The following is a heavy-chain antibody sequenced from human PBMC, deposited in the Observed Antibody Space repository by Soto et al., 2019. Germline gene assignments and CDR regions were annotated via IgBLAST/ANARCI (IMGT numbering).Heavy chain of an antibody. CDR3: ARAYGSGSYYLNWFDP. D-gene: IGHD3-10*01. CDR2: IYYSGST. J-gene: IGHJ5*02. CDR1: GGSISSGGYY. Sequence: QVQLQESGPGLVKPSQTLSLTCTVSGGSISSGGYYWSWIRQHPGKGLEWIGYIYYSGSTYYNPSLQSRVTISVDTSKNQFSLKLSSVTAADTAVYYCARAYGSGSYYLNWFDPWGQGTLVTVSS. V-gene: IGHV4-31*03.